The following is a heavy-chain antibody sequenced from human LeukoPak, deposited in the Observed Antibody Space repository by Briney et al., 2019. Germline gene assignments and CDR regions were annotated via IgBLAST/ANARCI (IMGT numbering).Heavy chain of an antibody. Sequence: GGSLRLSCEASGFSFSSYNMDWVRQTPGKGLERMSSITTSNSYTFYDNSVKGRFTISRDNARNSLYLQINSLSAEDTAVYYCAKDPYSGAYGDTYYYYMDVWGKGTTVTISS. V-gene: IGHV3-21*01. CDR2: ITTSNSYT. D-gene: IGHD1-26*01. CDR3: AKDPYSGAYGDTYYYYMDV. CDR1: GFSFSSYN. J-gene: IGHJ6*03.